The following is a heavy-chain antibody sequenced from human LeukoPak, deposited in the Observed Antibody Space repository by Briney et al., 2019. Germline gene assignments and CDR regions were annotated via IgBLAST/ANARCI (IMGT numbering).Heavy chain of an antibody. Sequence: ASVKVSCKASGGTFSSYAISWVRQAPGQGLEWMGGIIPIFGTANYAQKFQGRVTITADESTSTAYMELSSLRSEDTAVYYCARALAQGGSFDLYYFDSWGQGSLVTVSS. V-gene: IGHV1-69*13. D-gene: IGHD3-9*01. CDR1: GGTFSSYA. CDR2: IIPIFGTA. J-gene: IGHJ4*02. CDR3: ARALAQGGSFDLYYFDS.